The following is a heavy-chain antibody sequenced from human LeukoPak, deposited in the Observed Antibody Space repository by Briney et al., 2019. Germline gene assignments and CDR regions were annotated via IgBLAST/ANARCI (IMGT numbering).Heavy chain of an antibody. Sequence: SETLSLTCTVSDDSISSYYWSWIRQSPGKGLEWIGYVFYTGSTNYNPSLKSRVTISIDTSKKQFSLRLSSVTAADTAVYYCARVAYGGGYNLDYWGQGSLVTVSS. D-gene: IGHD5-24*01. CDR3: ARVAYGGGYNLDY. J-gene: IGHJ4*02. V-gene: IGHV4-59*01. CDR2: VFYTGST. CDR1: DDSISSYY.